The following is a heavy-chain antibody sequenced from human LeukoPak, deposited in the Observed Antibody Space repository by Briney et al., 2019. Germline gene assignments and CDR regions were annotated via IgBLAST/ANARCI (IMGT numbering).Heavy chain of an antibody. CDR2: IYYSGST. J-gene: IGHJ6*03. Sequence: SETLSLTCAVYGGSFSGYYWSWIRQPPGKGLEWIGYIYYSGSTNYNPSLKSRVTISVDTSKNQFSLKLSSVTAADTAVYYCARGGFWSGYYYYYYMDVWGKGTTVTVSS. V-gene: IGHV4-59*01. D-gene: IGHD3-3*01. CDR3: ARGGFWSGYYYYYYMDV. CDR1: GGSFSGYY.